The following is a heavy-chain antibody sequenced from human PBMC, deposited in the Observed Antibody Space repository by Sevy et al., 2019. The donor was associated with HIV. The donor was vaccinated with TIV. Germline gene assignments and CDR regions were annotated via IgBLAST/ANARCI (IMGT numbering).Heavy chain of an antibody. D-gene: IGHD6-19*01. CDR3: TTGGGSITVAGTPFDY. Sequence: AGSLRLSCATSGFNFNNTWMSWVRQAPGKELEWVGRVKSEVDGGTRDYAAPVRGRFTMSRDDSRSTLYLQMDTLTSEATAVYYCTTGGGSITVAGTPFDYWGQGTQVTVSS. V-gene: IGHV3-15*01. CDR1: GFNFNNTW. CDR2: VKSEVDGGTR. J-gene: IGHJ4*02.